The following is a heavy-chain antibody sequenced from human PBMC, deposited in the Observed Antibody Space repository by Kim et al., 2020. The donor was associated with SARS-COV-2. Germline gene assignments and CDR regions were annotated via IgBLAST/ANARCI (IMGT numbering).Heavy chain of an antibody. CDR2: ISGNGANT. J-gene: IGHJ3*02. Sequence: GGSLRLSCAASGFTFSSYAMSWVRQAPGKGLEWVSVISGNGANTYYADSVKGRFTISRDNSKNTLYLQMNSLRVENTAVYYCAKSRVPAAMPEAFDIWGQGTMVTVSS. D-gene: IGHD2-2*01. V-gene: IGHV3-23*01. CDR3: AKSRVPAAMPEAFDI. CDR1: GFTFSSYA.